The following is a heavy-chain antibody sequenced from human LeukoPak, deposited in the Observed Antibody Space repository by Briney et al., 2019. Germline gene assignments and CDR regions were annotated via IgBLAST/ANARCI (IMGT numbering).Heavy chain of an antibody. CDR1: GYSFPNKW. V-gene: IGHV5-51*01. CDR3: ARHPIGSGWYGSAFDP. CDR2: IYPGDSDT. J-gene: IGHJ5*02. D-gene: IGHD6-19*01. Sequence: GESLKISCKGSGYSFPNKWIGWVRQMPGKGLEWIGIIYPGDSDTRFGPSFQGQVTISADKSISTAYLQWSSLKASDTAMYYCARHPIGSGWYGSAFDPWGQGTLVTVSS.